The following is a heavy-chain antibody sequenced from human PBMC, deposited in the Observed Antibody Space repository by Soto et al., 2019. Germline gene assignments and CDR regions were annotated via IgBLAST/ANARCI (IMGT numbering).Heavy chain of an antibody. CDR2: IWYDGSNK. CDR1: GFTFSSYG. V-gene: IGHV3-33*01. CDR3: ASTRTAMVTHDAFDI. D-gene: IGHD5-18*01. Sequence: PGGSLRLSCAASGFTFSSYGMHWVRQAPGKGLEWVAVIWYDGSNKYYADSVKGRFTISRDNSKNTLYLQMNSLRAEDTAVYYCASTRTAMVTHDAFDIWGQGTMVTVSS. J-gene: IGHJ3*02.